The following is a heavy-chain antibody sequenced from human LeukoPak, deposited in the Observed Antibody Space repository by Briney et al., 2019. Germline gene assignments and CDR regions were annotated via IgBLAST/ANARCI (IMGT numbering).Heavy chain of an antibody. Sequence: GGSLRLSCAASGFTFSGSAMHWVRQASGKGLEWVGRIRSKANSYATAYAASVKGRFTISRDDSKNTAYLQMDSLKTEDTAVYYCTRHLGTYYYDSSGYYLDYWGQGTLVTVSS. V-gene: IGHV3-73*01. J-gene: IGHJ4*02. D-gene: IGHD3-22*01. CDR2: IRSKANSYAT. CDR3: TRHLGTYYYDSSGYYLDY. CDR1: GFTFSGSA.